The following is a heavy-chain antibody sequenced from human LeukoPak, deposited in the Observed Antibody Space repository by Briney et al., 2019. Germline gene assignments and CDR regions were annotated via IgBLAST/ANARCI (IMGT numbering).Heavy chain of an antibody. V-gene: IGHV4-61*02. Sequence: SQTLSLTCTVSGGSISSGSYYWSWIRQPAGKGLECIGRTYTSGSTNYNPSLKSRVTISVDTSKNQFSLKLSSVTAADTAVYYCARDANDFWSGYSDYWGQGTLVTVSS. CDR2: TYTSGST. CDR3: ARDANDFWSGYSDY. CDR1: GGSISSGSYY. J-gene: IGHJ4*02. D-gene: IGHD3-3*01.